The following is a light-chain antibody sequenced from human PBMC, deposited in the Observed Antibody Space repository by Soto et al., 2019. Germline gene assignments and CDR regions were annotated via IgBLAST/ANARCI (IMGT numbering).Light chain of an antibody. V-gene: IGLV1-44*01. CDR2: KNN. J-gene: IGLJ2*01. CDR3: AAWDDSLNGVL. CDR1: SSNIGSNT. Sequence: QSVLTQPPSASGTPGQRVTISCSGSSSNIGSNTVNWYQQLPGTAPKFLIYKNNQRPSGVPDRFSGSKSGTSASLAISGLXXXXXXXYYCAAWDDSLNGVLFGGGTKLTV.